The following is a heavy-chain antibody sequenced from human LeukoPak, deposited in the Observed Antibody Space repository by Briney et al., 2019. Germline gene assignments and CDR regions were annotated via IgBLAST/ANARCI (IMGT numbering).Heavy chain of an antibody. CDR3: AKGYSAAWYDFDS. CDR2: IHYSPGYT. Sequence: PGGSLRLSCAASGFTFSSFALSWVRQAPGKGLEWVSHIHYSPGYTYYADSVRGRFTISRDNSKSTLFLEMNSLRAEDTAIYYCAKGYSAAWYDFDSWGQGTLVTVSS. CDR1: GFTFSSFA. D-gene: IGHD6-19*01. V-gene: IGHV3-23*01. J-gene: IGHJ4*02.